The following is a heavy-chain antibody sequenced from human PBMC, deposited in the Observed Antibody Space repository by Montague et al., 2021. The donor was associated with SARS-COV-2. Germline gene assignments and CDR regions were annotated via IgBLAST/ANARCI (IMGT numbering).Heavy chain of an antibody. Sequence: SETLSLTCSVSGGSIGSYYWSWLRQPPGKGLEWIVHTHYSGINTYNPSFKSRVTISIDTPKNQSSLKLTSVTAADTAVYYCARSLDPSGTYSLAYWGQGTLVTVSS. CDR2: THYSGIN. CDR1: GGSIGSYY. J-gene: IGHJ4*02. CDR3: ARSLDPSGTYSLAY. D-gene: IGHD3-10*01. V-gene: IGHV4-59*01.